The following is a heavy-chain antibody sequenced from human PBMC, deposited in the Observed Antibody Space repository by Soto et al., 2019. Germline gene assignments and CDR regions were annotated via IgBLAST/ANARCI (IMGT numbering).Heavy chain of an antibody. Sequence: PGGSLRLSCAASGFTFSRYGMHWVRQAPGKGLEWVAVISYDGSNKYYADSVKGRFTISRDNSKNTLYLQMNRLRAEDTAVYYCAKARGIAAAGTDYWGQGXL. CDR1: GFTFSRYG. V-gene: IGHV3-30*18. D-gene: IGHD6-13*01. J-gene: IGHJ4*02. CDR3: AKARGIAAAGTDY. CDR2: ISYDGSNK.